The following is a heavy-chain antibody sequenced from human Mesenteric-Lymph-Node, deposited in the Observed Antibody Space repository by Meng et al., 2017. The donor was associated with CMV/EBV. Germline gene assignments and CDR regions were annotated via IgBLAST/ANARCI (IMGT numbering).Heavy chain of an antibody. Sequence: SLKISCVGSGFIFDDYAMHWVRQTPGKGLEWVSGISWNSNIIGYADSVKGRFTISRDNAKSSLFLQMNSLRAEDTAFYYCAKDFSSGWSTFDLWGRGTLVTVSS. J-gene: IGHJ2*01. CDR1: GFIFDDYA. CDR2: ISWNSNII. V-gene: IGHV3-9*01. CDR3: AKDFSSGWSTFDL. D-gene: IGHD6-19*01.